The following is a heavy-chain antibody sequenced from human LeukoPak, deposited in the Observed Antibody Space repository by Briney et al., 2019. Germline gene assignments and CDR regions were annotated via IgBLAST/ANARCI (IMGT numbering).Heavy chain of an antibody. V-gene: IGHV3-30*01. CDR3: ARDSLLSREFDY. CDR1: GFTFSSYA. Sequence: GGSLRLSCAASGFTFSSYAMHWVRQAPGKGLEWVAVISYDGSNKYYADSVKGRFTISRDNSKNTLYLQMNSLRAEDTAVYDCARDSLLSREFDYWGQGTLVTVSS. D-gene: IGHD5-24*01. CDR2: ISYDGSNK. J-gene: IGHJ4*02.